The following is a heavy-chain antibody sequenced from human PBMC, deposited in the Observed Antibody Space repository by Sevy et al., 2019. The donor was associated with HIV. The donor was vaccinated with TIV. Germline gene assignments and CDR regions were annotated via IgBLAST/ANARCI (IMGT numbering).Heavy chain of an antibody. V-gene: IGHV3-11*01. CDR2: ISTSGGAV. Sequence: GGSLRLSCAASGFSFTSHYINWIRQAPGKGLEWISYISTSGGAVYYADSVKGRFTISRDNGKNTVDLQMNTLRDEDTAVYYCAGDSRVHNFGPGGYYSDYFDVWGQGTMVTVSS. D-gene: IGHD3-10*01. CDR3: AGDSRVHNFGPGGYYSDYFDV. J-gene: IGHJ3*01. CDR1: GFSFTSHY.